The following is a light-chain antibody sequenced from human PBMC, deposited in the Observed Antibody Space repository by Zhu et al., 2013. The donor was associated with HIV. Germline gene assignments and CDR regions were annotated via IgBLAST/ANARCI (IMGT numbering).Light chain of an antibody. V-gene: IGKV3-15*01. CDR3: QQYNNWPSLT. Sequence: EIVMTQSPATLSVSPGERVTLSCRASQSVSSNLAWYQQKPGQAPRLLIYGASTRATGIPARFSGSGSGTEFTLTISSLQSEDFAVYYCQQYNNWPSLTFGGGTKVEIK. CDR1: QSVSSN. J-gene: IGKJ4*01. CDR2: GAS.